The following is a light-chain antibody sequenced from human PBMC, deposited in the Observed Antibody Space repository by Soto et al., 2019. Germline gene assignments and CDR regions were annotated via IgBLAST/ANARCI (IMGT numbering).Light chain of an antibody. V-gene: IGLV7-43*01. CDR3: LLYYGANWV. CDR1: TGAVTSGYY. CDR2: STS. J-gene: IGLJ3*02. Sequence: QAVVTQEPSLTVSPGGTVTLTCASSTGAVTSGYYPNWFQQKPGQAPRALIYSTSYKHSWTPARFSGSLLGGKAALTLSGVQPEDEAKYYCLLYYGANWVFGGGTKVTVL.